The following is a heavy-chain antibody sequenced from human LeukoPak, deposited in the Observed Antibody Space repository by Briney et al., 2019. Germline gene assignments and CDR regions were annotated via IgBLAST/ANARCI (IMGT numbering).Heavy chain of an antibody. J-gene: IGHJ4*02. V-gene: IGHV4-59*12. Sequence: SETLSLTCTVSGGSISSYYWSWIRQPPGKGLEWIGYIYYSGSTYYNPSLKSRVTISVDTSKNQFSLKLSSVTAADTAVYYCARDPIAAADPFDYWGQGTLVTVSS. CDR3: ARDPIAAADPFDY. D-gene: IGHD6-13*01. CDR2: IYYSGST. CDR1: GGSISSYY.